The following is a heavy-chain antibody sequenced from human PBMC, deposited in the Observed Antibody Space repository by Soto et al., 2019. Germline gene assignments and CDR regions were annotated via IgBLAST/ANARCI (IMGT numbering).Heavy chain of an antibody. CDR3: TTGIYYDIFTGYHDVDY. V-gene: IGHV3-15*01. J-gene: IGHJ4*02. CDR1: GFNFSHPW. CDR2: IKSKTDGGTA. Sequence: GGTLRLSCSASGFNFSHPWMTWVRQAAGKGLQWVGRIKSKTDGGTADYAAHVKGRITISRDDSKHTVYLQMNRLKTADTAVYYCTTGIYYDIFTGYHDVDYWGQGTLVTVSS. D-gene: IGHD3-9*01.